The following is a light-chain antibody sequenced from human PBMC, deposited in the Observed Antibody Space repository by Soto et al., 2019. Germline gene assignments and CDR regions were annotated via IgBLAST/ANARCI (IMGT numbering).Light chain of an antibody. CDR1: QSVRSY. J-gene: IGKJ4*01. CDR2: DAS. Sequence: IVLTQSPGTLSLSPWERATLSCRASQSVRSYLAWYQQKPGQAPRLLIYDASNRATGIPARFSGSGSGTDFTLTISSLEPEDFAVYYCQQRSNWPLLTFGGGTKVDIK. CDR3: QQRSNWPLLT. V-gene: IGKV3-11*01.